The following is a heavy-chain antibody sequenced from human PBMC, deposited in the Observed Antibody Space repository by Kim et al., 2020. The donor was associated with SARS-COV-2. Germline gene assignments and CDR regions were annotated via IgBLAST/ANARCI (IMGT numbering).Heavy chain of an antibody. Sequence: YAGAVKGRFTISRDNSKNTLYLQMNSLRAEDTAVYYCAKDLSWENYFDDWGQGTLVTVSS. V-gene: IGHV3-23*01. CDR3: AKDLSWENYFDD. J-gene: IGHJ4*02. D-gene: IGHD6-13*01.